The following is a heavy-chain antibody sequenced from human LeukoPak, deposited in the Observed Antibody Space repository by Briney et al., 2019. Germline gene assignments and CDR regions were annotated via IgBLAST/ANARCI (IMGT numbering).Heavy chain of an antibody. J-gene: IGHJ3*02. D-gene: IGHD2-21*01. CDR3: ARGGDILYAFDI. V-gene: IGHV3-21*04. CDR2: ISSSSSYI. Sequence: NPGGSLRLSCAASGFTFSSYSMNWVRQAPGKGLEWVSSISSSSSYIYYADSVKGRFTISRDNAKNSLYLQMNSLRAEDTALYHCARGGDILYAFDIWGQGTMVTVSS. CDR1: GFTFSSYS.